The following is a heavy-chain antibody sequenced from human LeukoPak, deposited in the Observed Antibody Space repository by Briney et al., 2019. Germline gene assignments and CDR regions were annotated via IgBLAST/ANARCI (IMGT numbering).Heavy chain of an antibody. Sequence: AETLSLTCTASGGSISNYYWNWIRQPPGKGLEWIGYIYNSGSINYNPSLKSRVNISVDTSKNQFSLRLTSVSAADTAVYYCARTGSTVTMLYPFDHWGQGTLASVSS. CDR1: GGSISNYY. CDR2: IYNSGSI. CDR3: ARTGSTVTMLYPFDH. J-gene: IGHJ4*02. D-gene: IGHD4-17*01. V-gene: IGHV4-59*01.